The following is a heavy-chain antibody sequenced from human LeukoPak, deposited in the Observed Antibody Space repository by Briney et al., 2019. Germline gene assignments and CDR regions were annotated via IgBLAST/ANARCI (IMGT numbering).Heavy chain of an antibody. D-gene: IGHD3-16*01. V-gene: IGHV4-59*01. J-gene: IGHJ1*01. CDR3: ARVIGGEYFQH. CDR2: IYYGGST. Sequence: SETLSLTCTVSGGSIGSYYWSWIRQPPGKGLEWIGYIYYGGSTNYNPSLKSRVTISVDTSKNQFSLKLSSVTAADTAVYYCARVIGGEYFQHWGQGTLVTVSS. CDR1: GGSIGSYY.